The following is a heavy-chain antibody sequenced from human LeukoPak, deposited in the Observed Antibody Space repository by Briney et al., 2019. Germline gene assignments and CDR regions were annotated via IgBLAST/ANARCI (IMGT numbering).Heavy chain of an antibody. CDR3: ARGGKTIRFLAVHYMDV. D-gene: IGHD3-3*01. J-gene: IGHJ6*03. CDR2: IYSGGST. V-gene: IGHV3-53*01. CDR1: GLTVSSNY. Sequence: PGGSLRLSCAASGLTVSSNYMSWVRQGPGKGLEWVSVIYSGGSTYYADAVKGRFPISRDNSKNTLFLQMNSLRAEDTAVYYCARGGKTIRFLAVHYMDVWGKGTTVIVS.